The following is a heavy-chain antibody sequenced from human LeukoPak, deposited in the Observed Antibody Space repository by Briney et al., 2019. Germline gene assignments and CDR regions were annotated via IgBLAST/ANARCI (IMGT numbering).Heavy chain of an antibody. CDR3: ARAGGWWRFDF. CDR2: IKEDGSET. V-gene: IGHV3-7*03. J-gene: IGHJ4*02. D-gene: IGHD2-8*02. Sequence: PGGSLRLSCVASGLNFNSRWMDWVRRAPGKGLEWVASIKEDGSETHYVDSVRGRFTISRDNDKNSLYLQMNNLRAEDTAMYYCARAGGWWRFDFWGQGALVTVSS. CDR1: GLNFNSRW.